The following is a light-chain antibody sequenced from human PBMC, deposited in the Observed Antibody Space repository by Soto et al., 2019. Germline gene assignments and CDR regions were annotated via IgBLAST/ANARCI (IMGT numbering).Light chain of an antibody. V-gene: IGKV1-33*01. J-gene: IGKJ5*01. CDR2: DAS. CDR3: QQYENLPT. Sequence: DIHMTQSPSSLSESVGDRFTITCQASQNIKNYLNWYQQKPGRAPKLLIYDASKLEAGVPSRFRGSGSGTDFTFTISRLQPEDIATYYCQQYENLPTFGQGTRLEIK. CDR1: QNIKNY.